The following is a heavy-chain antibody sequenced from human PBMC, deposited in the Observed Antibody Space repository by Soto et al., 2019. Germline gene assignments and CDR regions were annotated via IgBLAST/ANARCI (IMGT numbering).Heavy chain of an antibody. CDR3: ARDGYCSGGSCYRIFDY. Sequence: GGSLRLSCAASGFTVSSNYMSWVRQAPGKGLEWVSVIYSGGSTYYADSVKDRFTISRDNSKNTLYLQMNGLRAEDTAVYYCARDGYCSGGSCYRIFDYWGQGTLVTVSS. CDR1: GFTVSSNY. D-gene: IGHD2-15*01. CDR2: IYSGGST. V-gene: IGHV3-53*01. J-gene: IGHJ4*02.